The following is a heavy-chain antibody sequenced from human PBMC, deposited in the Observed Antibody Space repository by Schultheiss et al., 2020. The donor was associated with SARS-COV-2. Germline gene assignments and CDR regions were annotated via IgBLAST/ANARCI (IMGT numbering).Heavy chain of an antibody. V-gene: IGHV4-4*02. CDR2: IYHSGST. CDR1: GGSISSSNW. J-gene: IGHJ4*02. CDR3: ARGRANYFDY. Sequence: SETLSLTCAVSGGSISSSNWWSWVRQPPGKGLEWIGEIYHSGSTNYNPSLKSRVTISVDTSKNQFSLKLSSVTAADTAVYYCARGRANYFDYWGQGTLVTVSS.